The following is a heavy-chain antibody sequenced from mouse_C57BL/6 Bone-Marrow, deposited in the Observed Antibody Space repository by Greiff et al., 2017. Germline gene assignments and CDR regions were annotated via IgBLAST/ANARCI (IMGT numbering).Heavy chain of an antibody. CDR1: GFTFSDYY. V-gene: IGHV5-12*01. D-gene: IGHD2-4*01. CDR3: ARHDSTIDYGGGGGYFDV. J-gene: IGHJ1*03. CDR2: ISNGGGST. Sequence: EVKLVESGGGLVQPGGSLKLSCAASGFTFSDYYMYWVRQTPEKRLEWVAYISNGGGSTYYPDTVKGRFTISRDNAKNTLYLQMSRLKSEDTAMYYGARHDSTIDYGGGGGYFDVWGTGTTVTVSS.